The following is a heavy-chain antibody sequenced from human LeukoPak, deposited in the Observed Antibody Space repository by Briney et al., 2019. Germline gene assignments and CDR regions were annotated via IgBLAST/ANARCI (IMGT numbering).Heavy chain of an antibody. V-gene: IGHV3-23*01. CDR1: GFTFSSYA. CDR2: ISGSGVST. Sequence: GGSLRLSCAASGFTFSSYAMSWVRQAPGKGLDWVSAISGSGVSTYYADSVKGRFTISRDNSKNTLYLQMNSLRAEDTAVYYCAKGWVDNWNSRDWGQGTLVTVSS. J-gene: IGHJ4*02. D-gene: IGHD1-7*01. CDR3: AKGWVDNWNSRD.